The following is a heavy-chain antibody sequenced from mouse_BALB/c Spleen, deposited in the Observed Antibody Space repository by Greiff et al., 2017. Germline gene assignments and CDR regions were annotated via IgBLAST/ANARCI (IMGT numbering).Heavy chain of an antibody. V-gene: IGHV1-4*02. CDR2: INPSSGYT. Sequence: QVQLQQSAAELARPGASVKMSCKASGYTFTSYTMHWVKQRPGQGLEWIGYINPSSGYTEYNQKFKDKTTLTADKSSSTAYMQLSSLTSEDSAVYYCARVIRHYAMDYWGQGTSVTVSS. CDR3: ARVIRHYAMDY. J-gene: IGHJ4*01. CDR1: GYTFTSYT.